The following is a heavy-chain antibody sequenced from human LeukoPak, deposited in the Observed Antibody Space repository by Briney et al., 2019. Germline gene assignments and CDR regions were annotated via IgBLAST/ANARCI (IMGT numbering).Heavy chain of an antibody. V-gene: IGHV4-39*01. D-gene: IGHD2-2*01. CDR3: ARRRSSTSCCLTDCSVAGFDP. Sequence: SETLSLTCTVSGGSISSSSYYWGWIRQPPGKGLEWIGSIYYSGSTYYNPSLKSRVTISVDTSKNQFSLKLSSVTAADTAVYYCARRRSSTSCCLTDCSVAGFDPWGQGTLVTVSS. CDR2: IYYSGST. J-gene: IGHJ5*02. CDR1: GGSISSSSYY.